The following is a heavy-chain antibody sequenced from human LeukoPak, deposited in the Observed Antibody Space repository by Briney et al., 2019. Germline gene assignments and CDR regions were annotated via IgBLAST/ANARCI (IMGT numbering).Heavy chain of an antibody. D-gene: IGHD6-6*01. CDR2: IYYSGST. J-gene: IGHJ4*02. Sequence: SETLSLTCTVSGGSISTTSYFWGWIRQPPGKGLEWIGSIYYSGSTYYNPSLKSRVTISVDTSKNQFSLKLSSVTAADTAVYYCARYDYSTSGNHYFDYWGQGTLVTVSS. CDR3: ARYDYSTSGNHYFDY. V-gene: IGHV4-39*01. CDR1: GGSISTTSYF.